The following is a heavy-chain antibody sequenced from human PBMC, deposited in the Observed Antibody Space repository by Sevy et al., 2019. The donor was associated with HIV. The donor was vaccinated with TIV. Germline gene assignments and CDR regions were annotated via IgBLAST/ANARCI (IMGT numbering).Heavy chain of an antibody. CDR2: VSQSGSA. J-gene: IGHJ4*02. CDR3: ARGPLFSPEYCSGGTCPTIDY. V-gene: IGHV4-34*01. Sequence: SDTLSLTCAVSVVSFSDYYWAWIRQPPGKGLEWIGEVSQSGSANYNPSLRSRVIMSLDTSNNHLSLKLTSVTAADTAVYYCARGPLFSPEYCSGGTCPTIDYWSQGTLVTVSS. D-gene: IGHD2-15*01. CDR1: VVSFSDYY.